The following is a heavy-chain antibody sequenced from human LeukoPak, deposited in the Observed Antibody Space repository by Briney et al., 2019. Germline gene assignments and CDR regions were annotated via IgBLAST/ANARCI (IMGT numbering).Heavy chain of an antibody. D-gene: IGHD3-10*01. J-gene: IGHJ5*02. V-gene: IGHV3-30*18. CDR3: AKGKYYGSGRNWFDP. Sequence: GRSLRLSCAASGLSFSRYGMHWVRQAPGKGLEWVAVISYDGSNKYYADSVKGRFTISRDNSKNTLYLQMNSLRAEDTAVFYCAKGKYYGSGRNWFDPWGQGTQVTVSS. CDR2: ISYDGSNK. CDR1: GLSFSRYG.